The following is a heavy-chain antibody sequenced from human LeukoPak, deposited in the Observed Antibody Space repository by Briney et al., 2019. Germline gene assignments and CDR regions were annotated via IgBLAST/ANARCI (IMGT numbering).Heavy chain of an antibody. CDR1: GYTFTGYY. CDR2: INHNSGDT. CDR3: AASYDFWGGYLNHDY. D-gene: IGHD3-3*01. V-gene: IGHV1-2*02. Sequence: ASVKVSCKASGYTFTGYYMHWVRQAPGQGLEWMGWINHNSGDTNYAQKLQGRVTMTRDTSISTAYMELSRLKSDDTAVYYCAASYDFWGGYLNHDYWGQGTLVTVSS. J-gene: IGHJ4*02.